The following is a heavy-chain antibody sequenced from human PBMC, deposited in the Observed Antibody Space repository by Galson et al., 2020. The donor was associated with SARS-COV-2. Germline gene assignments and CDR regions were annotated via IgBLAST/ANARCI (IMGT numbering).Heavy chain of an antibody. CDR3: ASISNSSTSGDEYYYYGVGV. Sequence: SETLSLTCAVYGGSSTNYHWSWIRQPPGKGLEWIGEVKYSETTNYKPSLRSRVIISVDTFKNQFSLRLTSVTAADTAMYYCASISNSSTSGDEYYYYGVGVGGQGTTVTGSS. CDR2: VKYSETT. D-gene: IGHD6-6*01. V-gene: IGHV4-34*01. J-gene: IGHJ6*02. CDR1: GGSSTNYH.